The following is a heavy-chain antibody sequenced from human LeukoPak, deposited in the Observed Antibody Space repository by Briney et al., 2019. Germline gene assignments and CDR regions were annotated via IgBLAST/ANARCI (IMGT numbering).Heavy chain of an antibody. CDR3: ARAHGDWYFDL. Sequence: GGSLRLSCAASGFTFSRYWMHWVRQAPGKGLVWVSRINSDGSSTSYADSVKGRFTISRDNAKNTLYVQMNGLRAEDTAVYYCARAHGDWYFDLWGRGTLVTVSS. J-gene: IGHJ2*01. CDR2: INSDGSST. CDR1: GFTFSRYW. D-gene: IGHD2-21*01. V-gene: IGHV3-74*01.